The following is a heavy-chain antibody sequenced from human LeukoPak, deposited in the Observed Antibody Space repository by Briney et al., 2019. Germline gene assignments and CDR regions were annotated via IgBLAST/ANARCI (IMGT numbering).Heavy chain of an antibody. D-gene: IGHD6-19*01. Sequence: GGSLRLSCAASRFTFSSYAMHWVRQAPGKGLEWVAVISYDGSNKYYGDSVKGRFTISRDNSKNTLYLQMDSLRAEDTAVYYCAREGLAHDYWGQGTLVTVSS. J-gene: IGHJ4*02. V-gene: IGHV3-30-3*01. CDR3: AREGLAHDY. CDR1: RFTFSSYA. CDR2: ISYDGSNK.